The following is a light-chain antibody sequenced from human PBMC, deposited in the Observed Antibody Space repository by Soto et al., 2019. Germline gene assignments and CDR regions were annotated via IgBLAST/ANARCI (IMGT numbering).Light chain of an antibody. CDR1: SSDVGGYNH. CDR3: NSYTITGIHV. V-gene: IGLV2-14*01. J-gene: IGLJ1*01. Sequence: QSALTQPASVSGSPGQSITISCIGTSSDVGGYNHVSWYQQHPGKAPKLMIYNVNSRPSGVSNRFSGSKSANTASLTISGLQAEDEADYYGNSYTITGIHVFGTGTKLTVL. CDR2: NVN.